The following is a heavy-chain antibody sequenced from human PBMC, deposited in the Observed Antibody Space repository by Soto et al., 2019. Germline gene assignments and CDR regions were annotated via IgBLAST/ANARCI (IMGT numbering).Heavy chain of an antibody. J-gene: IGHJ6*02. CDR3: ARAGLLHGMDV. CDR1: GFTFSSYA. V-gene: IGHV3-30-3*01. Sequence: QVQLVESGGGVVQPGRSLRLSCAASGFTFSSYAMHWVRQAPGKGLEWVAIISYDGSNKYYAYSVKGRFTISRDNSKNTLYLQMNSLRAAEPAVCYCARAGLLHGMDVWGQGTTVTVSS. CDR2: ISYDGSNK. D-gene: IGHD2-15*01.